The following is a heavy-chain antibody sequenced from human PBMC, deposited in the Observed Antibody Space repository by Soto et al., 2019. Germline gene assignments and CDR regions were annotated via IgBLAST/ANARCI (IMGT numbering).Heavy chain of an antibody. D-gene: IGHD2-21*02. V-gene: IGHV4-59*01. CDR2: IYYSGST. Sequence: SETLSLTCTVPGDSISSYYWSWIRQPPGKGLEWIGYIYYSGSTNYNPSLKSRVTITVDTSKNQFSLKLSSVTAADTAMYYCARGRGDYYFDYWGQGTLVTVSS. CDR3: ARGRGDYYFDY. J-gene: IGHJ4*02. CDR1: GDSISSYY.